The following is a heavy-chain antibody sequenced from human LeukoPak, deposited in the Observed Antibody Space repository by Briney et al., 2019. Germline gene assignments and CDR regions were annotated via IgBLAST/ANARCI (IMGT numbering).Heavy chain of an antibody. CDR2: FDPEDGET. V-gene: IGHV1-24*01. CDR3: ATPPGYCSSTSCYGFVY. J-gene: IGHJ4*02. CDR1: GYTLTELS. Sequence: ASVNVSCKVSGYTLTELSMHWVRQAPGKGLEWMGGFDPEDGETIYAQKFQGRVTMTEDTSTYTAYMELSSLRSEDTAVYYCATPPGYCSSTSCYGFVYWGQGTLVTVSS. D-gene: IGHD2-2*01.